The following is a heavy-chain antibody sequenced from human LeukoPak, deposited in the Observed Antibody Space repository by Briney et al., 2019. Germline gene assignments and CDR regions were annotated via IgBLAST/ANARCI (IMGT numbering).Heavy chain of an antibody. Sequence: GGSLRLSCAASGFTFSSYSMNWVRQAPGKGLEWVSYISSSSSTIYYADSVKGRFTISRDNAKNSLYLQMNSLRDEDTAVYYCAREYDYVWGSYSGGDYWGQRTLVTVSS. D-gene: IGHD3-16*01. CDR2: ISSSSSTI. J-gene: IGHJ4*02. CDR3: AREYDYVWGSYSGGDY. CDR1: GFTFSSYS. V-gene: IGHV3-48*02.